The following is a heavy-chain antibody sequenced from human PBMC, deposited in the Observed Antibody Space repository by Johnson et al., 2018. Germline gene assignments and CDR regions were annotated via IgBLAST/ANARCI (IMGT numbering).Heavy chain of an antibody. J-gene: IGHJ3*01. CDR3: VLGVAGSNPYYGRGSVDV. D-gene: IGHD3-16*01. CDR1: GG. V-gene: IGHV1-69*01. Sequence: VQLQESGAEVKKPGSSVKVSCKASGGSWVRQAPGQGLEWMGGIIPIFGSANYAQKFQGRATITADESTSTVYMELRGLRSEDTAVYYCVLGVAGSNPYYGRGSVDVWGPGTMVTVSS. CDR2: IIPIFGSA.